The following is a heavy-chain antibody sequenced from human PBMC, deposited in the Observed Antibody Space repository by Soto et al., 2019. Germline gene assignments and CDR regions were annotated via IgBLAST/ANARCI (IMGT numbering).Heavy chain of an antibody. J-gene: IGHJ5*02. CDR3: VRDVGGSGWFAP. CDR1: GISIDNYY. Sequence: SETLSLTCTVSGISIDNYYCNWIRQSAGKGLEWIGRIYSSGTTNCNPSLKSRVTMSVDMSKSQFSLNVRSVTAADTAVYYCVRDVGGSGWFAPWGQGTLVTVSS. CDR2: IYSSGTT. V-gene: IGHV4-4*07.